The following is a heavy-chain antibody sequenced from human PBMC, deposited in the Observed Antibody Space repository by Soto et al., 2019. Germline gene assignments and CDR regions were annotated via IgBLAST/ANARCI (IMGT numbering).Heavy chain of an antibody. J-gene: IGHJ4*02. CDR3: VKFFVETGGSSGWHWSLDS. D-gene: IGHD3-16*01. V-gene: IGHV3-23*01. CDR1: GFTFSKYA. CDR2: ISGSGTTT. Sequence: EVQLLESGGGLVQPGGSLRLSCAASGFTFSKYAMSWVRQAPGKGLEWVSAISGSGTTTYSADSMRGRFNSTRDNSNNRLQLQMNSTSPEDTALYYCVKFFVETGGSSGWHWSLDSWGQGTLVTVSS.